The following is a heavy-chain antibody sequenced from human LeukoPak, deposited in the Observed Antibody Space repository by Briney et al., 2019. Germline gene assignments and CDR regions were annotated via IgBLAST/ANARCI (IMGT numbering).Heavy chain of an antibody. V-gene: IGHV4-59*01. Sequence: SETLSLTCTVSGGSISGYYWSWIRQPPGKGLEWIGYIYYSGSTNYNPSLKSRVTISVDTSKNQFSLKLSSVTAADTAVYYCARGRGTTVTLFDYWGQGTLVTVSS. D-gene: IGHD4-17*01. CDR2: IYYSGST. CDR3: ARGRGTTVTLFDY. CDR1: GGSISGYY. J-gene: IGHJ4*02.